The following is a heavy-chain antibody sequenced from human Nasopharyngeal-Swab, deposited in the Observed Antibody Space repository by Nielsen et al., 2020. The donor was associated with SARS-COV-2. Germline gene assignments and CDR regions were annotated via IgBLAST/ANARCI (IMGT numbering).Heavy chain of an antibody. J-gene: IGHJ4*02. CDR2: IYHSGST. CDR3: AQTTYSGYFDY. V-gene: IGHV4-4*02. Sequence: GSLRLSCAVSGGSISSSNWWSWVRQPPGKGLEWIGEIYHSGSTNYNLSLKSRVTISVDKSKNQFSLKLSSVTAADTAVYYCAQTTYSGYFDYWGQGTLVTVSS. D-gene: IGHD2-15*01. CDR1: GGSISSSNW.